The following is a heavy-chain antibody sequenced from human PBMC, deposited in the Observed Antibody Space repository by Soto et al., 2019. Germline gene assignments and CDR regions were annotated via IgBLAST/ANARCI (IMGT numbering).Heavy chain of an antibody. Sequence: ESGGGVVQPGRSLRLSCAASGFTFSSYGMHWVRQAPGKGLEWVAVISYDGSNKYYADSVKGRFTISRDNSKNTLYLQMNSLRAEDTAVYYCAKDGKAGREAGGDYWGQGTLVTVSS. CDR1: GFTFSSYG. J-gene: IGHJ4*02. CDR3: AKDGKAGREAGGDY. CDR2: ISYDGSNK. D-gene: IGHD1-26*01. V-gene: IGHV3-30*18.